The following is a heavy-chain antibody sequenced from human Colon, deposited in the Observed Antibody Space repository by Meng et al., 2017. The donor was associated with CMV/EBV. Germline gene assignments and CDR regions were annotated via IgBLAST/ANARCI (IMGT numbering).Heavy chain of an antibody. J-gene: IGHJ5*02. D-gene: IGHD6-13*01. V-gene: IGHV4-31*03. Sequence: LRLSCTVSGGSISSGGYYWSWIRQLPGKGLEWIGCIYHSGSSYYSPSLKSRVIISVDTSKNQFSLKLSSVTAADTAVYYCASDTSSWFQNWFDPWGQGTLVTVSS. CDR1: GGSISSGGYY. CDR3: ASDTSSWFQNWFDP. CDR2: IYHSGSS.